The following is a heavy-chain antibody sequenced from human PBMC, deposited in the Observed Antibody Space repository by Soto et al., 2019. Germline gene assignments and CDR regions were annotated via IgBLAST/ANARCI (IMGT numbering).Heavy chain of an antibody. D-gene: IGHD3-22*01. Sequence: GVLRLSCAASGFTVSSSSMSWVRQAPGKGLEWVSVFYSGGSTYYADSVKGRFTISRDNSKNTLHLQMNSLRAEDTAVYYCAKDTFYYDSSGSAYFFDYWGQGTPVTVSS. V-gene: IGHV3-53*01. CDR1: GFTVSSSS. J-gene: IGHJ4*02. CDR2: FYSGGST. CDR3: AKDTFYYDSSGSAYFFDY.